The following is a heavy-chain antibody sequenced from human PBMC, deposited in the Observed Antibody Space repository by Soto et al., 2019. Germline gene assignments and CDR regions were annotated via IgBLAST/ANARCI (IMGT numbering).Heavy chain of an antibody. CDR2: INAGNGNT. V-gene: IGHV1-3*01. J-gene: IGHJ5*02. CDR3: ARAGGSSGWYFGYWFDP. Sequence: QVQLVQSGAEVKKPGASVKVSCKASGYTFTSYAMHWVRQAPGQRLEWMGWINAGNGNTKYSQKFQGRVTITGDTAASTADMELSSLRSEDTAVYYCARAGGSSGWYFGYWFDPWGQGTLVTVSS. CDR1: GYTFTSYA. D-gene: IGHD6-19*01.